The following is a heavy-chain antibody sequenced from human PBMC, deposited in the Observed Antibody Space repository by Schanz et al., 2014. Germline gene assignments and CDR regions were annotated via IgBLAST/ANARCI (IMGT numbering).Heavy chain of an antibody. CDR3: ARDEGRDGYNLAFDV. D-gene: IGHD2-21*01. Sequence: EVQLLESGGGLVQPGGSLRLSCAASGFSFSIFAMTWVRQAPGQGLEWVSYISRSSSTIYYADSVKGRFTISRDNSINTLSLQMNSLSADDTAIYFCARDEGRDGYNLAFDVWGQGTLVTVSS. CDR1: GFSFSIFA. V-gene: IGHV3-23*01. CDR2: ISRSSSTI. J-gene: IGHJ3*01.